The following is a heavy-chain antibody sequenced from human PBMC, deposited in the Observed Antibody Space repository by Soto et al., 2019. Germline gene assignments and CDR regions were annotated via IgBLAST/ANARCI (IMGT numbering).Heavy chain of an antibody. J-gene: IGHJ4*02. CDR3: ARELNTDSSAYYSFAY. CDR2: VSTRNTDT. V-gene: IGHV1-18*01. Sequence: SVKVSCKTSGYNFTAYGLAWLRQAPGQRPEWMGWVSTRNTDTNYAQKFQGRVTMTTDTSTTTTYMELRSLRSDDTAVYYCARELNTDSSAYYSFAYWGQGTLVTVSS. D-gene: IGHD3-22*01. CDR1: GYNFTAYG.